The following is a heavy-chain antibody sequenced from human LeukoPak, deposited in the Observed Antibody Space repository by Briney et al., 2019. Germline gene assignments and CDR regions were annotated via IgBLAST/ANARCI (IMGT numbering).Heavy chain of an antibody. V-gene: IGHV1-69*06. Sequence: SVKVSCKASGGTFSSYAISWVRQAPGQGLEWMGGIIPIFGTANYAQKFQGRVTITADKSTSTAYMELSSLRSEGTAVYYCARSSIIAAAGPYYFDYWGQGTLVTVSS. D-gene: IGHD6-13*01. CDR1: GGTFSSYA. CDR2: IIPIFGTA. J-gene: IGHJ4*02. CDR3: ARSSIIAAAGPYYFDY.